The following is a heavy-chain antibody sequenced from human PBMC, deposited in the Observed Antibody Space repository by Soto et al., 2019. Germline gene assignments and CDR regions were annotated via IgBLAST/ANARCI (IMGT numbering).Heavy chain of an antibody. CDR1: GYTFTGYY. V-gene: IGHV1-2*02. D-gene: IGHD5-18*01. CDR2: INPNSGGT. CDR3: ARDSSAMAEKNAFDI. J-gene: IGHJ3*02. Sequence: ASVKVSGKASGYTFTGYYMHCVRRAPGQGLEWMGWINPNSGGTNYAQKFQGRVTMTRDTSISTAYMELSRLRSDDTAVYYCARDSSAMAEKNAFDIWGQGTMVTVSS.